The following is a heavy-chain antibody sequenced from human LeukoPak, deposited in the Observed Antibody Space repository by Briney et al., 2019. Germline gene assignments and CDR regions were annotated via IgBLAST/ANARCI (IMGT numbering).Heavy chain of an antibody. J-gene: IGHJ5*02. CDR2: IYYSGST. Sequence: SETLSLTCTVSGGSISSSSYYWGWIRQPPGKGLEWIGSIYYSGSTYYNPSLKSRVTISVDTSKNQFSLKLSSVTAADTAVYYCARDKAPLGPAQYNWFDPWGQGTLVTVSS. CDR1: GGSISSSSYY. CDR3: ARDKAPLGPAQYNWFDP. D-gene: IGHD5-24*01. V-gene: IGHV4-39*02.